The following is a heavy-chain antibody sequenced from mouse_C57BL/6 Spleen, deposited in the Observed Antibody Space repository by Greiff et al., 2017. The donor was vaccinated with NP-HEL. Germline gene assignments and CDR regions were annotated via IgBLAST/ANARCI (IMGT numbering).Heavy chain of an antibody. Sequence: QVQLKQSGPGLVQPSQSLSITCTVSGFSLTSYGVHWVRQSPGKGLEWLGVIWSGGSTDYNAAFISRLSISKDNSNSQVFFKMNSRQADDTAIYYCARDLYDYDGERHFDYWGQGTTLTVSS. CDR3: ARDLYDYDGERHFDY. D-gene: IGHD2-4*01. V-gene: IGHV2-2*01. J-gene: IGHJ2*01. CDR1: GFSLTSYG. CDR2: IWSGGST.